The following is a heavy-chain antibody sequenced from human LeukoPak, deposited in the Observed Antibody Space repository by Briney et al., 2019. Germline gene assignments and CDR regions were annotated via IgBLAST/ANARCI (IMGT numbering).Heavy chain of an antibody. CDR2: INHSGST. CDR3: ARGRSGYYYRYFQH. J-gene: IGHJ1*01. Sequence: PSETLSLTCAVYGGSFSGYYWSWIRQPPGKGLEWIGEINHSGSTNYNPSLKSRVTISVDTSKNQFSLKLSSVTAADTAVYYCARGRSGYYYRYFQHWGQGTLVTVSS. V-gene: IGHV4-34*01. CDR1: GGSFSGYY. D-gene: IGHD3-22*01.